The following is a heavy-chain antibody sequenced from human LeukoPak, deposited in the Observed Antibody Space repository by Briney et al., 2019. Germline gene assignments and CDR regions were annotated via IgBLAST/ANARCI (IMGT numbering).Heavy chain of an antibody. CDR2: IYTSGST. CDR3: ARALTVTTFYYYYGMDV. V-gene: IGHV4-4*07. D-gene: IGHD4-17*01. Sequence: PSQTLSLTCTVSGGSISSYYWSWIRQPAGKGLEWIGRIYTSGSTNYNPSLKSRVTMSVDTSKNQFSLKLSSVTAAATAVYYCARALTVTTFYYYYGMDVWGQGTTVTVSS. CDR1: GGSISSYY. J-gene: IGHJ6*02.